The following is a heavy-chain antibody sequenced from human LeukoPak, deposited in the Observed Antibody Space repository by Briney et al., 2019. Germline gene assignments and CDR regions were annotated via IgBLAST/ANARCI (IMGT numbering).Heavy chain of an antibody. CDR3: TTLITMIVVVISGDSTDAFDI. CDR2: IKSKTDGGTT. J-gene: IGHJ3*02. CDR1: GFTFSNAW. V-gene: IGHV3-15*01. Sequence: KPGGSLRLSCAASGFTFSNAWVSWVRQAPGKGLEWVGRIKSKTDGGTTDYAAPVKGRFTISRDDSKNTLYLQMNSLKTEDTAVYYCTTLITMIVVVISGDSTDAFDICGQGTMVTVSS. D-gene: IGHD3-22*01.